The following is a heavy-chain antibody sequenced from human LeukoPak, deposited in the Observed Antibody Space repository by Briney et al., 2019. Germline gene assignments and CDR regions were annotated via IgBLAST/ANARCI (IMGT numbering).Heavy chain of an antibody. Sequence: GGSLRPSCAASGFTFSSYCMSWVRQAPGKGLEWVANIKQDGSEKYYVDSVKGRFTISRDNAKNSLYLQMNSLRAEDTAVYYCARGESGSYYSYWGQGTLVTVSS. D-gene: IGHD1-26*01. CDR3: ARGESGSYYSY. CDR1: GFTFSSYC. J-gene: IGHJ4*02. V-gene: IGHV3-7*01. CDR2: IKQDGSEK.